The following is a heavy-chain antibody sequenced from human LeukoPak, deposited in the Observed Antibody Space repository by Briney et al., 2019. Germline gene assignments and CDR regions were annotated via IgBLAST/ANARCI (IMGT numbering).Heavy chain of an antibody. Sequence: ESGPTLVNPTQTLTLTCTLSGFSLSTSGMCVSWIRQPPGKALEWLARIDLDGDKYYTTSLKTRLTISKDTSKNQVVLTMTNMDPVDTATYYCARIRYSGSGSSYYFDYWGQGTLVTVSS. V-gene: IGHV2-70*11. CDR2: IDLDGDK. J-gene: IGHJ4*02. CDR1: GFSLSTSGMC. D-gene: IGHD3-10*01. CDR3: ARIRYSGSGSSYYFDY.